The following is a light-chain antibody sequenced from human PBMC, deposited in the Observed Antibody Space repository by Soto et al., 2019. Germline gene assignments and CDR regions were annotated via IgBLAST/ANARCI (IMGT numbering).Light chain of an antibody. Sequence: EIVMTQSPAILSVSPGERATLSCRASQSVLTNLAWYQQKLGQPPRLLLYAPSTRATGVPGRFSGSGSGTDFTLTISSLQSEDSAVYYCQQYDAWPLTFGGGTKVEIK. CDR1: QSVLTN. CDR3: QQYDAWPLT. V-gene: IGKV3-15*01. J-gene: IGKJ4*01. CDR2: APS.